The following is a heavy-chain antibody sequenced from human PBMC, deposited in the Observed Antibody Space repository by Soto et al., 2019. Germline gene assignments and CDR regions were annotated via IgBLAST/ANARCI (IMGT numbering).Heavy chain of an antibody. CDR2: ISAYNGNT. D-gene: IGHD3-9*01. J-gene: IGHJ4*02. Sequence: ASVKVSCKASGYTFTSYGISWVRQAPGQGLEWMGWISAYNGNTNYAQKLQGRVTMTTDTSTSTAYMELRSLRSDDTAVYYCARAAQRGLRYFDWLLPIDYWGQGTLVTVSS. CDR1: GYTFTSYG. V-gene: IGHV1-18*01. CDR3: ARAAQRGLRYFDWLLPIDY.